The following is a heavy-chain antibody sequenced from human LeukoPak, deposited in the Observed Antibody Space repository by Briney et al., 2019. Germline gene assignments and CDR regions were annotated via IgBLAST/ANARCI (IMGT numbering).Heavy chain of an antibody. CDR2: VIPIFDTA. CDR1: GGTFSSYA. D-gene: IGHD3-10*01. CDR3: ARPYYYGSGSTSYYFDY. Sequence: PVKVSCKASGGTFSSYAISWVRQAPGQGLEWMGGVIPIFDTANYAQKFQGRVAITEDESTSTAYMELSSLRSEDTAVYYCARPYYYGSGSTSYYFDYWGQGTLVTVSS. V-gene: IGHV1-69*13. J-gene: IGHJ4*02.